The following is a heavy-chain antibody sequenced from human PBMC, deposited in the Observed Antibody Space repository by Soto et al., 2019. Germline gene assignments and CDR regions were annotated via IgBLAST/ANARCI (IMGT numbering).Heavy chain of an antibody. J-gene: IGHJ2*01. CDR1: GFTFSSYW. CDR2: INSDGSST. Sequence: EVQLVESGGGLVQPGGSLRLSCAASGFTFSSYWMHWVRQAPGKGLVWVSRINSDGSSTSYADSVKGRFTISRDNAKNAMYLQMNSLRAEDTAVYYCARGGSLNGSFDLWGRGTLVTVSS. CDR3: ARGGSLNGSFDL. V-gene: IGHV3-74*01. D-gene: IGHD1-26*01.